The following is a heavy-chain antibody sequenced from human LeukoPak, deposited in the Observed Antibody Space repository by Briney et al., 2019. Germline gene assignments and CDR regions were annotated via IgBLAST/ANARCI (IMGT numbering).Heavy chain of an antibody. CDR1: GFTFDDYA. CDR2: ISWNSGSI. Sequence: GGSLRLSCAASGFTFDDYAMHWGRQAPGKGLEWVSGISWNSGSIGYADSVKGRFTISRDNAKNSLYLQMNSLRAEDTALYYCAKGHLLLWFGGGYMDVWGKGTTVTISS. J-gene: IGHJ6*03. V-gene: IGHV3-9*01. CDR3: AKGHLLLWFGGGYMDV. D-gene: IGHD3-10*01.